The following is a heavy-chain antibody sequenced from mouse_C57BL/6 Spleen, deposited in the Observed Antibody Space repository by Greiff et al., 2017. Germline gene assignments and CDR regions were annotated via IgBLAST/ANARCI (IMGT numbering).Heavy chain of an antibody. V-gene: IGHV7-3*01. CDR1: GFTFSDYY. D-gene: IGHD1-1*01. CDR3: ARVVDWYFDV. CDR2: IRNKANGYTT. J-gene: IGHJ1*03. Sequence: EVQGVESGGGLVQPGGSLSLSCAASGFTFSDYYMSWVRQPPGKALEWLGFIRNKANGYTTEYSASVKGRFTISRDNSQSILYLQMNALRAEDSATYYCARVVDWYFDVRGTETTVTVSS.